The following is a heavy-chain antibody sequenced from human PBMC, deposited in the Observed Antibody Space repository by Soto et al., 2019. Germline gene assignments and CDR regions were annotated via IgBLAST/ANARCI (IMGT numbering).Heavy chain of an antibody. J-gene: IGHJ6*02. D-gene: IGHD3-10*01. CDR2: IYYSGGT. Sequence: QVQLQESGPGLVKPSQTLSLTCTVSGGSISSGGYYWSWIRQHPGKGLGWVGYIYYSGGTYYNPSLKSRVTISVDTSKNQFSLKLSSVTAADTAVYYCARAIRGVMYYYYYGMDVWGQGTTVTVSS. CDR3: ARAIRGVMYYYYYGMDV. CDR1: GGSISSGGYY. V-gene: IGHV4-31*03.